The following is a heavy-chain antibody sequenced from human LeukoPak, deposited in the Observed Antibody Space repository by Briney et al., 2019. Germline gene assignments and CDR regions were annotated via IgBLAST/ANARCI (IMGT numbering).Heavy chain of an antibody. CDR2: IYYSGST. CDR1: GGSISTYY. J-gene: IGHJ5*02. D-gene: IGHD3-10*01. Sequence: SETLSLTCTVSGGSISTYYWSWIRQPPGKGLEWIWDIYYSGSTNHNPSVKSRLTISIDTSKNQFSLNLTSVTAADTAVYYCARVSPSFAHNWFGPWGRGTLVTVSS. V-gene: IGHV4-59*08. CDR3: ARVSPSFAHNWFGP.